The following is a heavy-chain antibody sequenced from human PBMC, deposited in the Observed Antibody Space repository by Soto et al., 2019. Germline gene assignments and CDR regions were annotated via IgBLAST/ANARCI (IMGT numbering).Heavy chain of an antibody. CDR3: ATRPLLRGAP. Sequence: EVQLVESGGGLIPPGGSLRLSCEASGFTFSSNDMNWVRQAPGKGLEWVSLIWTSGSTAYADSVKGRFTISRDNSKSALYLHMSSLRAEDTAVYYCATRPLLRGAPWGQGTMVTVSS. CDR2: IWTSGST. V-gene: IGHV3-53*01. J-gene: IGHJ3*01. CDR1: GFTFSSND. D-gene: IGHD3-16*01.